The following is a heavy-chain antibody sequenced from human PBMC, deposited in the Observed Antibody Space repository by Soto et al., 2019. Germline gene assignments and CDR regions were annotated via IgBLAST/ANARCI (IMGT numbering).Heavy chain of an antibody. Sequence: ASVKVSCKASGYTFTSYGISWVRQAPGQGLEWMGWISAYNGNTNYAQKLQGRVTMTTDTSTSTAYMELRSLRSDDTAVYYCARDHIVVVPAAPALDYWGQGTLVTVSS. D-gene: IGHD2-2*01. V-gene: IGHV1-18*01. CDR1: GYTFTSYG. CDR2: ISAYNGNT. CDR3: ARDHIVVVPAAPALDY. J-gene: IGHJ4*02.